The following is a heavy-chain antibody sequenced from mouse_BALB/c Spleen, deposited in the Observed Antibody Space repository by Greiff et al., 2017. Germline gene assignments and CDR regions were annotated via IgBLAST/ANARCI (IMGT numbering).Heavy chain of an antibody. CDR3: ARGGYAMDY. V-gene: IGHV5-17*02. CDR1: GFTFSSFG. Sequence: EVKVVESGGGLVQPGGSRKLSCAASGFTFSSFGMHWVRQAPEKGLEWVAYISSGSSTIYYADTVKGRFTISRDNPKNTLFLQMTSLRSEDTAMYYCARGGYAMDYWGQGTSVTVSS. CDR2: ISSGSSTI. J-gene: IGHJ4*01.